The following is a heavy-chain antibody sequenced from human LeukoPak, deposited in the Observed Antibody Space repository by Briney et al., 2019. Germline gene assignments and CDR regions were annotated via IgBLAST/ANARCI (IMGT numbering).Heavy chain of an antibody. Sequence: GGSLRLSCAASGFTFRSYAMSWVRQAPGKGLEWLSAISGGGDSTWYADSVKGRFTISRDNSKNTLSLQMNSLRAEDTTVYYCAKGSSAIRPCYFDYWGQGILVTVSS. CDR1: GFTFRSYA. CDR2: ISGGGDST. D-gene: IGHD3-10*01. V-gene: IGHV3-23*01. J-gene: IGHJ4*02. CDR3: AKGSSAIRPCYFDY.